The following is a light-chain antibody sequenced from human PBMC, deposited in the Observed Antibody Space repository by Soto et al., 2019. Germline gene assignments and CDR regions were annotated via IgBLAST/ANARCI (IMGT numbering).Light chain of an antibody. J-gene: IGLJ1*01. Sequence: QSALTQPASVSGSPGQSITISCTGTSSDVGGYNYVSWYQQHPGKAPKPMIYDISNRPSGVSDRFSGSKPGNTASLTISGLQAEDEADYYCSSYTSSSPDVFGTGTQLTVL. V-gene: IGLV2-14*01. CDR1: SSDVGGYNY. CDR3: SSYTSSSPDV. CDR2: DIS.